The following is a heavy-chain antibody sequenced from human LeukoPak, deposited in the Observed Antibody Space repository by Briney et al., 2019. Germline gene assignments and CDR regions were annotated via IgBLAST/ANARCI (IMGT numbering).Heavy chain of an antibody. D-gene: IGHD6-19*01. J-gene: IGHJ4*02. CDR1: GFTFDDYA. Sequence: GGSLRLSCAASGFTFDDYAMHWVRQAPGKGLEWVSLISGDGGSTYYADSVKGRFTISRDNSKNSLYLQMNSLRTQDTALYYCAKFSNERSSGWYVVDYWGQGTLVTVSS. CDR2: ISGDGGST. V-gene: IGHV3-43*02. CDR3: AKFSNERSSGWYVVDY.